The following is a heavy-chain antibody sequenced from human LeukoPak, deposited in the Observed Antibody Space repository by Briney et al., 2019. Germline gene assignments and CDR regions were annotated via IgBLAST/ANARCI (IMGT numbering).Heavy chain of an antibody. CDR1: GGSISSSTYY. D-gene: IGHD6-13*01. CDR2: IYYSGST. J-gene: IGHJ5*02. CDR3: ARDSHGIAAAKRFDP. V-gene: IGHV4-39*07. Sequence: PSETLSLTCSVSGGSISSSTYYWGWIRQSPGKGLEWIGSIYYSGSTYYNPSLKSRVTISVDTSKNQFSLKLSSVTAADTAVYYCARDSHGIAAAKRFDPWGQGTLVTVSS.